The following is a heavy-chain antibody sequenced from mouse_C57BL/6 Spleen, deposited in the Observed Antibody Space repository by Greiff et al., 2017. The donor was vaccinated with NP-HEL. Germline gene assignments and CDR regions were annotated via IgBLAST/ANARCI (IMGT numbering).Heavy chain of an antibody. V-gene: IGHV2-2*01. D-gene: IGHD2-1*01. CDR3: ARKCCNYDYFDY. CDR1: GFSLTSYG. Sequence: VQLQQSGPGLVQPSQSLSITCTVSGFSLTSYGVHWVRQSPGKGLEWLGVIWSGGSTDYNAAFISRLSISKDNSKSQVFFKMNRLQADDTAIYYCARKCCNYDYFDYWGQGTTLTVSS. CDR2: IWSGGST. J-gene: IGHJ2*01.